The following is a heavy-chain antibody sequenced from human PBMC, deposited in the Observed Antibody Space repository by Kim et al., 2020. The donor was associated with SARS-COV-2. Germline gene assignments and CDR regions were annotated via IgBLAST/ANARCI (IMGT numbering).Heavy chain of an antibody. Sequence: GGSLRLSCAASGFTFSSYAMHWVRQAPGKGLEWVAVISYDGSNKYYADSVKGRFTISRDNSKNTLYLQMNSLRAEDTAVYYCASLIAVAQTGWFDPWGQG. D-gene: IGHD6-19*01. CDR1: GFTFSSYA. V-gene: IGHV3-30-3*01. CDR2: ISYDGSNK. CDR3: ASLIAVAQTGWFDP. J-gene: IGHJ5*02.